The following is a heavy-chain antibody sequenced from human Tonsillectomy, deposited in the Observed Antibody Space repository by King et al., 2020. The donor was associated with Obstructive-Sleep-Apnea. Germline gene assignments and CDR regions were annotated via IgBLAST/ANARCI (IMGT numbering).Heavy chain of an antibody. Sequence: QLQESGPGLVKPSQTLSLTCAVSVGSISRGGYSWTWIRRPPGKGLECIGYIFSSRVTSYNPSLTSRVTISVNTSKNNFSLNLSSVTAADTAVYYCARLVTIFGVVIERFDYWGQGTLVTVSS. CDR1: VGSISRGGYS. V-gene: IGHV4-30-4*07. CDR3: ARLVTIFGVVIERFDY. D-gene: IGHD3-3*01. J-gene: IGHJ4*02. CDR2: IFSSRVT.